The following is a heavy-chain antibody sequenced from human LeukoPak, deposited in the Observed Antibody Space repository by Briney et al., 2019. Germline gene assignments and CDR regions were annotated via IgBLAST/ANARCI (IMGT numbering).Heavy chain of an antibody. J-gene: IGHJ6*03. CDR1: GFTFDDYG. V-gene: IGHV3-20*04. CDR2: INWNGGST. CDR3: AREGITMVRGVNYYYMDV. Sequence: GGSLRLSCAASGFTFDDYGMSWVRQTPGKGLEWVSGINWNGGSTGYVDSVKGRFTISRDNAKNSLYLQMNSLRAEDTAVYYCAREGITMVRGVNYYYMDVWGKGTTVTVSS. D-gene: IGHD3-10*01.